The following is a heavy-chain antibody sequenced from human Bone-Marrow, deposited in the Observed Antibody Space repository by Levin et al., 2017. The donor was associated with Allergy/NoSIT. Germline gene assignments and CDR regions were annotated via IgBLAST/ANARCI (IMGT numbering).Heavy chain of an antibody. J-gene: IGHJ6*02. Sequence: GESLKISCAASGFTFSDYYMSWIRQAPGKGLEWVSYISSSGSTIYYADSVKGRFTISRDNAKNSLYLQMNSLRAEDTAVYYCARERGYCSSTSCRNYYYGMDVWGQGTTVTVSS. CDR1: GFTFSDYY. D-gene: IGHD2-2*01. CDR2: ISSSGSTI. V-gene: IGHV3-11*01. CDR3: ARERGYCSSTSCRNYYYGMDV.